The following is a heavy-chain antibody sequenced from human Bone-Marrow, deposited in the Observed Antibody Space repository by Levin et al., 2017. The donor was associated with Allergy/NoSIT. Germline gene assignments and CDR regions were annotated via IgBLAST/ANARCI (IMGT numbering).Heavy chain of an antibody. Sequence: PSETLSLTCTLSGGSINSHYWSWIRQPPGKGLEWIGYFYYSGNTEYNPSLKSRVTISVDTSKNQFSLKLNSVTAADTAVYYCARDETSSRTKFEYWGQGTLVTVSS. CDR2: FYYSGNT. CDR3: ARDETSSRTKFEY. D-gene: IGHD2-2*01. J-gene: IGHJ4*02. CDR1: GGSINSHY. V-gene: IGHV4-4*08.